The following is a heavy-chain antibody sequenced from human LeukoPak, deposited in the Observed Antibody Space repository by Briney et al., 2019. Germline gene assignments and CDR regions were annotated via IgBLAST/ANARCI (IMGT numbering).Heavy chain of an antibody. J-gene: IGHJ3*01. CDR2: IKQGGSQK. V-gene: IGHV3-7*01. CDR3: ARGDFSDYGDYVDAFDV. Sequence: GGSLRLSCAASGFTFNNYWMSWVRQAPGKGLQWVANIKQGGSQKFYVDSVKGRFTISRDNTKNLLYLQMNSLRAEDTAVYYCARGDFSDYGDYVDAFDVWGQGTMVTVSS. CDR1: GFTFNNYW. D-gene: IGHD4-17*01.